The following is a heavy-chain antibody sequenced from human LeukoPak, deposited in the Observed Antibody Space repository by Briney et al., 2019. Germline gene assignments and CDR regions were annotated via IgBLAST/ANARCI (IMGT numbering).Heavy chain of an antibody. CDR3: ARDMWSGNPDY. D-gene: IGHD3-3*01. CDR1: GFTFSSYG. CDR2: MSYDGSKE. J-gene: IGHJ4*02. Sequence: GGSLRLSCAASGFTFSSYGMHWVRQAPGKGLEWVAVMSYDGSKEYYADSVKGRFTISRDNAKNSLYLQMNSLRAEDTAVYYCARDMWSGNPDYWGQGTLVTVSS. V-gene: IGHV3-30*03.